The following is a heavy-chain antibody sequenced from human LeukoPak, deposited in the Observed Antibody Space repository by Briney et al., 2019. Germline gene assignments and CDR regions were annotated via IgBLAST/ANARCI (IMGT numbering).Heavy chain of an antibody. J-gene: IGHJ4*02. D-gene: IGHD3-10*01. CDR3: ARESTYGSGSCYDY. V-gene: IGHV4-61*01. Sequence: SETLSITCTVSGGSVSSSSYYCSWIRQPPGKGLEWIGYIYYSGSTNYNPSLKSRVTISVDTSKNQFSLKLSSVTAADTAVYYCARESTYGSGSCYDYRGQGTLVTVSS. CDR1: GGSVSSSSYY. CDR2: IYYSGST.